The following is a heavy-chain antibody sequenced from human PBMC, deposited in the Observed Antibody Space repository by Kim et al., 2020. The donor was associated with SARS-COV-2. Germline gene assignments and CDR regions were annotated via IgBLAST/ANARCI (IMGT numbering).Heavy chain of an antibody. D-gene: IGHD3-22*01. CDR1: GYTFTSYA. V-gene: IGHV1-3*01. CDR3: ASSIGGYPTQNYYYYGMDV. Sequence: ASVKVSCKASGYTFTSYAMHWVRQAPGQRLEWMGWINAGNGNTKYSQKFQGRVTITRDTSASTAYMELSSLRSEDTAVYYCASSIGGYPTQNYYYYGMDVWGQGTTVTVSS. CDR2: INAGNGNT. J-gene: IGHJ6*02.